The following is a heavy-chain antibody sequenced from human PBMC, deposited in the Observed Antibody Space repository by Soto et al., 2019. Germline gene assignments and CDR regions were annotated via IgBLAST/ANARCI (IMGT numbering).Heavy chain of an antibody. D-gene: IGHD5-18*01. CDR3: TRDHYGRGFSSGAFDS. CDR1: GFTCGDYA. J-gene: IGHJ4*02. CDR2: IKSKAFGGTP. V-gene: IGHV3-49*03. Sequence: SHRLSCSASGFTCGDYAMNWFRQATGKGLEWVGFIKSKAFGGTPEYAASVKGRFTISRDDSMSIAYLQMNSLKTDDTAVYYCTRDHYGRGFSSGAFDSWGQGTPLTVSS.